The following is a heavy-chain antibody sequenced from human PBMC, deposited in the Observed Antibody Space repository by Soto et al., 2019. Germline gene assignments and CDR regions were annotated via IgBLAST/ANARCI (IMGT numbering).Heavy chain of an antibody. Sequence: GASVKVSCKDSGYTFTGYFMHWVRQAPGQGLEWMGWISAYNGNTNYAQKLQGRVTMTTDTSTSTAYMELRSLRSDDTAVYYCAREGWLHSGGDFDYWGQGTLVTVSS. V-gene: IGHV1-18*04. D-gene: IGHD5-12*01. J-gene: IGHJ4*02. CDR1: GYTFTGYF. CDR3: AREGWLHSGGDFDY. CDR2: ISAYNGNT.